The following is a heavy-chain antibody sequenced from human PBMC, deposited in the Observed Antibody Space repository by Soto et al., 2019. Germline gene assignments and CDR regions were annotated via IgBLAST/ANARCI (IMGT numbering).Heavy chain of an antibody. J-gene: IGHJ4*02. V-gene: IGHV5-10-1*01. Sequence: GESLKISCKASGYIIKNYWITWVRQKPGKGLEWMGRIDPSDSQTYYSPSFRGHVTISVTKSITTVFLQWSSLRASDTAMYYCARQIYDSDTGPNFQYYFDSWGQGTPVTVSS. CDR1: GYIIKNYW. CDR3: ARQIYDSDTGPNFQYYFDS. D-gene: IGHD3-22*01. CDR2: IDPSDSQT.